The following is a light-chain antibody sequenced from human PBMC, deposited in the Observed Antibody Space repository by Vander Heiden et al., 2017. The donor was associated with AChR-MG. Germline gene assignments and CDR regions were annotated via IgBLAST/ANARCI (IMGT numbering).Light chain of an antibody. CDR3: CSYAGSSSFWV. J-gene: IGLJ3*02. Sequence: QSALTQPASVSGSPGQSITISCIGTSSDVGSYNLVSWYQQHPGKAPKVMIREVSKRPSGVSNRFSGSKSGNTASLTISGLQVEDEADYYCCSYAGSSSFWVFGGGTKLTVL. CDR2: EVS. V-gene: IGLV2-23*02. CDR1: SSDVGSYNL.